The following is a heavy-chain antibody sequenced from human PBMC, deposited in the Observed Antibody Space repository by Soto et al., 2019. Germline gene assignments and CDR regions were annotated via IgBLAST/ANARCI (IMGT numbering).Heavy chain of an antibody. CDR3: AREGIQLLFDY. J-gene: IGHJ4*02. Sequence: SETLSLTCTVSGGSISSGGYYWSWIRQHPGKGLEWIGYIYYSGSTYYNPSLKSRVTISVDTSKNQFSLKLSSVTAADTAVYYCAREGIQLLFDYWGQGTLVTVSS. V-gene: IGHV4-31*03. D-gene: IGHD5-18*01. CDR2: IYYSGST. CDR1: GGSISSGGYY.